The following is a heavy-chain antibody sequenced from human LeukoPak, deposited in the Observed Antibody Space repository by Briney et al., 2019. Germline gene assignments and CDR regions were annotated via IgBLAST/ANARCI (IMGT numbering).Heavy chain of an antibody. J-gene: IGHJ4*02. CDR1: GFTFSSYW. CDR2: IKQDGSEK. D-gene: IGHD1-1*01. CDR3: ARARKREAGNYFDY. V-gene: IGHV3-7*01. Sequence: GGSLRLSCAASGFTFSSYWMSWVRQAPGKGLEWVANIKQDGSEKYYVDSVKGRFTISRDNAKNSLYLQMNSLRAEDTAVYYCARARKREAGNYFDYWGQGTLVTVSS.